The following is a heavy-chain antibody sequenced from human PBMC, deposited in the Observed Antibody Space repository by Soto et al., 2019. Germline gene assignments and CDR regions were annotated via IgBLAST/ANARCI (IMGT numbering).Heavy chain of an antibody. D-gene: IGHD2-15*01. V-gene: IGHV3-23*01. J-gene: IGHJ5*02. CDR2: ISGSGGST. Sequence: EVQLLESGGGLVQPGGSLRLSCAASGFTFSSYAMSWVRQAPGKGLEWVSAISGSGGSTYYADSVKGRFTISRDNSTNTLYLQMNSLRAEDTAVYYCAKDRQTVAVVLAATYWFDPWGQGTLVTVSS. CDR3: AKDRQTVAVVLAATYWFDP. CDR1: GFTFSSYA.